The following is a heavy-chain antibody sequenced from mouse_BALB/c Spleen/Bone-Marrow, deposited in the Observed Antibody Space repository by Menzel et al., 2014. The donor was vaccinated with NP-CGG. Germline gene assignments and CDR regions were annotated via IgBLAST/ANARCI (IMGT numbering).Heavy chain of an antibody. CDR2: ILPGSGST. J-gene: IGHJ4*01. Sequence: VKLMESGAELMKPGASVKISCKATGYTFSGYWIEWVKQRPGHGLEWIGEILPGSGSTNYNEKFKGKATFTADTSSNTDYMQLSSLTSEVSAVYYCATGGSPMDYWGQGTSVTVSS. V-gene: IGHV1-9*01. CDR3: ATGGSPMDY. D-gene: IGHD1-1*02. CDR1: GYTFSGYW.